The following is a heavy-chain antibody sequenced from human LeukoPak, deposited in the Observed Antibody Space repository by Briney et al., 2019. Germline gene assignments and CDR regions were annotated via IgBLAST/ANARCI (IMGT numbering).Heavy chain of an antibody. CDR2: IRGSATGT. CDR1: GFTFNNYA. CDR3: AKRIGSCNSISCLYFDH. J-gene: IGHJ4*02. V-gene: IGHV3-23*01. Sequence: TGGSLRLTCAASGFTFNNYAISWARQAPGTGLEWVSTIRGSATGTYYGDAVKGRFTISRDNSKNRLYLQMNSLRAEDTAVYYCAKRIGSCNSISCLYFDHWGQGALVTVSS. D-gene: IGHD2-2*01.